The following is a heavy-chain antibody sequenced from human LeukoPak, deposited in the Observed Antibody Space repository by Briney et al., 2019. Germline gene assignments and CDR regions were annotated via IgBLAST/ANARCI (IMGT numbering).Heavy chain of an antibody. V-gene: IGHV3-30-3*01. CDR3: ARDLAEDTAMVADFGY. D-gene: IGHD5-18*01. Sequence: GGSLRLSCAASGFTFSSYAMHWVRQAPGKGLEWVAVISYDGSNKYYADSVKGRFTISRDNSKNTLYLQMNSLRAEDTAVYYCARDLAEDTAMVADFGYWGQGTLVTVSS. CDR1: GFTFSSYA. J-gene: IGHJ4*02. CDR2: ISYDGSNK.